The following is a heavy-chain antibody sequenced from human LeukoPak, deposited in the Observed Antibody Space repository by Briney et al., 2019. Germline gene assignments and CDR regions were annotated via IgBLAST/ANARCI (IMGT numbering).Heavy chain of an antibody. J-gene: IGHJ4*02. Sequence: GGSLRLSCAASGFTFSSYGMHWVRQAPGKGLEWVAFIRYDGSNKYYADSVKGRFTISRDNSENTLYLQMNSLRAEDTAVYYCAKDLRPSTMIVVVYFDYWGQGTLVTVSS. CDR2: IRYDGSNK. V-gene: IGHV3-30*02. CDR1: GFTFSSYG. CDR3: AKDLRPSTMIVVVYFDY. D-gene: IGHD3-22*01.